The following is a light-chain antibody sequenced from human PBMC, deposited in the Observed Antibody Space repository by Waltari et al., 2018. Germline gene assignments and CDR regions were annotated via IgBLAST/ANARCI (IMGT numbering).Light chain of an antibody. V-gene: IGKV3-20*01. Sequence: VLTQSPGTLSLSPGERATISCRASQYITKRYFAWYQQKPGQAPRLLIYCASSRAAGIPDRFSGSGSGTDFTLTISRLEPEDSAVYFCQQYGSSVMYTFGQGTKLEIK. CDR3: QQYGSSVMYT. CDR2: CAS. J-gene: IGKJ2*01. CDR1: QYITKRY.